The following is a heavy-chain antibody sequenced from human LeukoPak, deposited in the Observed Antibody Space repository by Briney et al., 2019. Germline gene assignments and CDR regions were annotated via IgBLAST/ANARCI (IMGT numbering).Heavy chain of an antibody. Sequence: GGSLRLSCAASGFTFSSYGMHWVRQAPGKGLEWVAFIRYDGSNKYYADSVKGRFTISRDNSKNTLYLQMNILRAEDTAVYYCAKDPGYYDFWSGYYSSHPFDYWGQGTLVTVSS. CDR3: AKDPGYYDFWSGYYSSHPFDY. CDR2: IRYDGSNK. D-gene: IGHD3-3*01. J-gene: IGHJ4*02. CDR1: GFTFSSYG. V-gene: IGHV3-30*02.